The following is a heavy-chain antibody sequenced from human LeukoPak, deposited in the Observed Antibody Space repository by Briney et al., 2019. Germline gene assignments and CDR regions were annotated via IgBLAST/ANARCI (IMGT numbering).Heavy chain of an antibody. D-gene: IGHD6-13*01. CDR2: ISYDGSNK. CDR3: AREEQQLVQGGFDY. Sequence: GGSLRLSCAASGFAFSSYAMHWVRQAPGKGLEWVAVISYDGSNKYYADSVKGRFTISRDNSKNTLYLQMNSLRAEDTAVYYCAREEQQLVQGGFDYWGQGTLVTVSS. CDR1: GFAFSSYA. J-gene: IGHJ4*02. V-gene: IGHV3-30*04.